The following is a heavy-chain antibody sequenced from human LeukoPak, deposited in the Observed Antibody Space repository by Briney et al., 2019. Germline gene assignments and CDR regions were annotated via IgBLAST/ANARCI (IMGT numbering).Heavy chain of an antibody. D-gene: IGHD3-22*01. Sequence: GASVKVSCKASGYSFTTYDSNWMRQAPGQGLEWMGWMRPKKSDTGYARKFQDRVTLTWNISTDTAYMELNSLTAEDTAVYFCAGGPPEDTSSGYWGQGTLVTVSS. J-gene: IGHJ4*02. V-gene: IGHV1-8*02. CDR1: GYSFTTYD. CDR3: AGGPPEDTSSGY. CDR2: MRPKKSDT.